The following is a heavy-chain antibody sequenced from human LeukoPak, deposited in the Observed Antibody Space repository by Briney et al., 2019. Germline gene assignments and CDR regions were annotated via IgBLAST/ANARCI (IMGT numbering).Heavy chain of an antibody. V-gene: IGHV1-69*13. CDR2: IITIFGTA. J-gene: IGHJ4*02. CDR3: ARDSSDYHGAGRFSGGDYFDY. CDR1: GGTFSSYA. Sequence: SVKVSCKASGGTFSSYAISWVRQAPGQGLEWMGGIITIFGTANYAQKFQGRVTITADESTSTAYMELRSLRSEDAAVYYCARDSSDYHGAGRFSGGDYFDYWGQGTLVTVSS. D-gene: IGHD3-10*01.